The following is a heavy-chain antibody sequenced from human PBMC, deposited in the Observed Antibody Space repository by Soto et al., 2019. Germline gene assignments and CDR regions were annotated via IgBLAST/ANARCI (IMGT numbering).Heavy chain of an antibody. Sequence: PGGSLRLACAASGFTFSSYSMNWVRQAPGKGLEWVSYISSSSSSTIYYADSVKGRFTISRDNAKNSLYLQMNSLRDEDTAVYYCARDGYNYYGMDVWGQGTTVTVSS. CDR3: ARDGYNYYGMDV. CDR2: ISSSSSSTI. J-gene: IGHJ6*02. V-gene: IGHV3-48*02. CDR1: GFTFSSYS. D-gene: IGHD1-20*01.